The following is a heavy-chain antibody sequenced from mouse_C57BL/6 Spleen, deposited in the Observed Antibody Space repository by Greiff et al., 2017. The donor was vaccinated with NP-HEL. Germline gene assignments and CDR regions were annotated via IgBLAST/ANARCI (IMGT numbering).Heavy chain of an antibody. Sequence: QVQLKQSGPELVKPGASVKISCKASGYSFTSYYIHWVKQRPGQGLEWIGWIYPGSGNTKYNEKFKGKATLTADTSSSTAYMQLSSLTSEDSAVYYCARYDYDGFAYWGQGTLVTVSA. CDR2: IYPGSGNT. V-gene: IGHV1-66*01. CDR3: ARYDYDGFAY. CDR1: GYSFTSYY. D-gene: IGHD2-4*01. J-gene: IGHJ3*01.